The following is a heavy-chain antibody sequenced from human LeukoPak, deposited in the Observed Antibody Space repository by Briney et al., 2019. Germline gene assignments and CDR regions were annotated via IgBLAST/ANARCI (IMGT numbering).Heavy chain of an antibody. D-gene: IGHD3-22*01. J-gene: IGHJ4*02. Sequence: GESLKISCKGSGYSFTSYWIGWVRQMPGKGLEWMGIIYPGDSDTRYSPSFQGQVTISADKSIRTAYLQWSSLKASDTAVYYCATSDDSSGYYYNYFDYWGQGTLVTVSS. CDR1: GYSFTSYW. CDR3: ATSDDSSGYYYNYFDY. CDR2: IYPGDSDT. V-gene: IGHV5-51*01.